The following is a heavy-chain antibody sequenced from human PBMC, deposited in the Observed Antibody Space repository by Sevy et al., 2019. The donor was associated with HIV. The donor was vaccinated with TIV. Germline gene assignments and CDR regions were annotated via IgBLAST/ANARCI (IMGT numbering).Heavy chain of an antibody. Sequence: GGSLRLSCAASGFTFRNYVMNWVRQPPGKGLEWVSVISDGGGTTYYADSVKGRFTISRDDSISTLYMQMKSLRVEDTTVYIRAKRVAGALAALDIWGPGKMVTVSS. D-gene: IGHD3-10*01. CDR1: GFTFRNYV. CDR3: AKRVAGALAALDI. CDR2: ISDGGGTT. J-gene: IGHJ3*02. V-gene: IGHV3-23*01.